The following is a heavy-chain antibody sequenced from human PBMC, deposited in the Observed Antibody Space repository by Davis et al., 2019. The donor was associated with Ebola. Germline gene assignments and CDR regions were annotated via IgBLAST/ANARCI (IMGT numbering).Heavy chain of an antibody. CDR2: IYWDDDK. J-gene: IGHJ4*02. Sequence: SGPTLAKPTYTLTLTCSFPGFSLSTSGVSVCCIGRQRGVSLEWLALIYWDDDKRYSASLKSRLTITKDTSKNQVVLTMTNMDPVDTATYYCAHSYGYNWGQGTLVTVSS. CDR3: AHSYGYN. D-gene: IGHD5-18*01. V-gene: IGHV2-5*02. CDR1: GFSLSTSGVS.